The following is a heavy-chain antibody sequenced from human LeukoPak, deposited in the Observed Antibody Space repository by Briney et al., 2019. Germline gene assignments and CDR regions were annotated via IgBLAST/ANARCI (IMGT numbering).Heavy chain of an antibody. V-gene: IGHV4-38-2*02. Sequence: PSETLSLTCTVSGYSISSGYSWGWIRQPPGKGLEWNGRIYVIGHTYYNPSLKSRVTISVDTPKNPFSLKLSSVTAADPAVSFRASFLWVGELPIGYCGQGTLVT. CDR3: ASFLWVGELPIGY. J-gene: IGHJ4*02. D-gene: IGHD3-10*01. CDR1: GYSISSGYS. CDR2: IYVIGHT.